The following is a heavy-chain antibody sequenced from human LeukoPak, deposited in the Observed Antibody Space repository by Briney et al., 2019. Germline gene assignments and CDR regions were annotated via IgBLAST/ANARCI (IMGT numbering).Heavy chain of an antibody. Sequence: ASVKVSCKASGYTFTSYGISWVRQAPGQGLEWMGWISAYNGNTNYAQKLQGRVTMTTDTSTSTAYMELRSLRSDDTAVHYCARAAIVGATPHYYFDYWGQGTLVTVSS. CDR1: GYTFTSYG. V-gene: IGHV1-18*01. CDR3: ARAAIVGATPHYYFDY. D-gene: IGHD1-26*01. CDR2: ISAYNGNT. J-gene: IGHJ4*02.